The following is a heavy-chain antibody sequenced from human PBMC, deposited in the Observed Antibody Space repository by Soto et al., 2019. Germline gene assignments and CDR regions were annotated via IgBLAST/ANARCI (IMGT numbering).Heavy chain of an antibody. CDR2: IKSKTDGGTT. J-gene: IGHJ4*01. D-gene: IGHD4-4*01. CDR1: GFTFSNAW. V-gene: IGHV3-15*07. Sequence: EVQLVESGGGFVKPGGSLRLSCAASGFTFSNAWINWVRQAPGKGLEWVGRIKSKTDGGTTDFAASVKGRFAISRDDSKNMVYLQMHSLKAEDTAVYYCTTDSYITTVIIRFDYWGHGTLVTVSS. CDR3: TTDSYITTVIIRFDY.